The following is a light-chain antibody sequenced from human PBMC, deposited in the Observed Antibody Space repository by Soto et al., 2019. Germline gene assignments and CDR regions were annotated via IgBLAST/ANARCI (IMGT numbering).Light chain of an antibody. CDR3: HQRPSWPRT. CDR1: QYINTR. J-gene: IGKJ1*01. Sequence: GLTMSADTLSLYKGERATLFCRASQYINTRLAWYQHRPGQAPRLLIYQTSIRAAGIPARFSASGSGTDFTLTISDVQPEDFALYYCHQRPSWPRTFGQGTKVDI. V-gene: IGKV3-11*01. CDR2: QTS.